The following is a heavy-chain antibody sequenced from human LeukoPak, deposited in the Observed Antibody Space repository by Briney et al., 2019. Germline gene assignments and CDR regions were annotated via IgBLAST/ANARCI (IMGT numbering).Heavy chain of an antibody. V-gene: IGHV3-21*01. CDR1: GFTFSSYS. D-gene: IGHD3-3*01. CDR2: ISSSSSYI. CDR3: AREANRRITIFGVVNYGMDV. Sequence: PGGSLRLSCAASGFTFSSYSMNWVRQAPGKGLEWVSSISSSSSYIYYADSVKGRFTISRDNAKNTLYLQMNSLRAEDTAVYYCAREANRRITIFGVVNYGMDVWGQGTTVTVSS. J-gene: IGHJ6*02.